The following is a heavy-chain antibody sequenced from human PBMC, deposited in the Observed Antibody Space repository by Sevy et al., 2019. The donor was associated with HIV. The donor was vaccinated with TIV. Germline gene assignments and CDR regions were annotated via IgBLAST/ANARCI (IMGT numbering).Heavy chain of an antibody. CDR2: IIPIFGTT. Sequence: ASVKVSCKASGGTVSNYALSWVRQAPGQGLEWMGGIIPIFGTTNFAQTFQGRVTIAADESTTTAYMELSSLRSADTAVYYCARTPLVRIPGATDLYFDNWGQGPLVTVSS. V-gene: IGHV1-69*13. D-gene: IGHD2-2*01. CDR1: GGTVSNYA. CDR3: ARTPLVRIPGATDLYFDN. J-gene: IGHJ4*02.